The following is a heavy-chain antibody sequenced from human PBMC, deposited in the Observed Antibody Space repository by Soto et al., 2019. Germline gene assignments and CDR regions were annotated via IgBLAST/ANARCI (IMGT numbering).Heavy chain of an antibody. CDR1: GFSFTGYY. CDR2: INAHSGGT. D-gene: IGHD6-6*01. J-gene: IGHJ5*02. CDR3: AKDLTRQLAYWLDP. Sequence: SSVKVSCKASGFSFTGYYIHWLRQAPGQGLEWMGWINAHSGGTEYAQKFQGRVTLTRDTSIATAYLTLTSLTSDDTALYYCAKDLTRQLAYWLDPWGQGTQVTVSS. V-gene: IGHV1-2*02.